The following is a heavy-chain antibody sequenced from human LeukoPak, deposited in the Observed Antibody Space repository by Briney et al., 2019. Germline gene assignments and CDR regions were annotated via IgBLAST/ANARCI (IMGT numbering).Heavy chain of an antibody. CDR3: GKGSGSTSRSYFDY. V-gene: IGHV3-23*01. CDR1: GFTFSYYA. Sequence: GGSLRLSCAVSGFTFSYYAMSWVRQAPGKGLEWVLSINGSDGSRNYVDSVKGRFTISKDISKNTLYLQVNSLRVEDTAVYYCGKGSGSTSRSYFDYRGQGTLVTVSS. CDR2: INGSDGSR. D-gene: IGHD2-2*01. J-gene: IGHJ4*02.